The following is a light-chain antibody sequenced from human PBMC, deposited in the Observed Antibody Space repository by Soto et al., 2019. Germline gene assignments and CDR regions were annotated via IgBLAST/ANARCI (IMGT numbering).Light chain of an antibody. CDR1: QPISTS. Sequence: DIQMTQSPSSLSASIGDRVTITCRASQPISTSLNWFQQKSGQVPKLLIYAASRLPSGVPSRFSGSGSGTDFTLTISGLQPEDFATYFCQQSYNTPRYTLGQGTKLEMK. V-gene: IGKV1-39*01. CDR2: AAS. J-gene: IGKJ2*01. CDR3: QQSYNTPRYT.